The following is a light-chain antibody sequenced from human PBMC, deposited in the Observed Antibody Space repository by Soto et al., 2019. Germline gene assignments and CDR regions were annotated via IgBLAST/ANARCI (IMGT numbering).Light chain of an antibody. Sequence: QSALTQPASVSGSPGQSITISCTGTSSDVGGYNYVSWYQQHPGKAPKLMIYDVSNRPSGVANRFSGSKSGNTASLTISGRQSEDAADCYCSSYTSSSTIVVFGGGTKLTV. V-gene: IGLV2-14*01. J-gene: IGLJ2*01. CDR1: SSDVGGYNY. CDR2: DVS. CDR3: SSYTSSSTIVV.